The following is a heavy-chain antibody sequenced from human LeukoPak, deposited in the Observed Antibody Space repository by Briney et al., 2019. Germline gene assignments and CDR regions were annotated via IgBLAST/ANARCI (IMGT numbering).Heavy chain of an antibody. J-gene: IGHJ4*02. V-gene: IGHV4-59*12. CDR3: ARDPPPNYYDSSGQPEGFDY. CDR1: GGSISTYF. D-gene: IGHD3-22*01. CDR2: IYYSGSF. Sequence: SETLSLTCTVSGGSISTYFWSWIRQPPGKGLEWIGCIYYSGSFNYNPSLKSRVTISVATSKNQFSLKLSSVTAAHTAVYYRARDPPPNYYDSSGQPEGFDYWGQGTLVTVSS.